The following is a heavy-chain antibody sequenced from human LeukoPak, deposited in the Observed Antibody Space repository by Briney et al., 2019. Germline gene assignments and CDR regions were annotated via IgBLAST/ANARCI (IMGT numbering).Heavy chain of an antibody. V-gene: IGHV1-2*04. CDR1: GYTFTGYY. Sequence: ASVKVSCKASGYTFTGYYMHWARQAPGQGLEWMGWINPNSGGTNYAQKFQGWVTMTRDTSISTAYMELSRLRSDDTAVYYCASGRAVRFGELSDFDYWGQGTLVTVSS. CDR3: ASGRAVRFGELSDFDY. D-gene: IGHD3-10*01. J-gene: IGHJ4*02. CDR2: INPNSGGT.